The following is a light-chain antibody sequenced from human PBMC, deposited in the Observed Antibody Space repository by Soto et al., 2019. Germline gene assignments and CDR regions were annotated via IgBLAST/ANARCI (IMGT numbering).Light chain of an antibody. V-gene: IGKV3-20*01. CDR3: QQYGSSQIT. CDR2: GAS. Sequence: EIVLTQSPGTLSLSPGERATLSCRASQSVSSSYLAWYQQKPGQAPRLLIYGASNSATGIPDRFSGSGSGTDFTLTISRLEPEDFAVYYCQQYGSSQITFGQGTRLEIK. J-gene: IGKJ5*01. CDR1: QSVSSSY.